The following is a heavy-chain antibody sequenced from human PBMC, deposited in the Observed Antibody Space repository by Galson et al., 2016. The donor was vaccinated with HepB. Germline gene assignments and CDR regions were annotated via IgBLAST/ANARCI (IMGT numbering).Heavy chain of an antibody. J-gene: IGHJ5*02. CDR1: GFTFDAYA. Sequence: SLRLSCAASGFTFDAYAMHWVRQAPGKGLEWVSGISWNSGNVGYADSVKGRFTISRDNAKNSLYLQMNSPRAEDTAFYYCAKAGTYSNNKGWSDPWGQGTLVTVSS. CDR2: ISWNSGNV. V-gene: IGHV3-9*01. CDR3: AKAGTYSNNKGWSDP. D-gene: IGHD6-13*01.